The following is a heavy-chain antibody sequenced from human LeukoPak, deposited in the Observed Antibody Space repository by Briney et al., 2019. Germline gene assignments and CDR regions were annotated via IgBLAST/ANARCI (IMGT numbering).Heavy chain of an antibody. CDR1: GASMNSFY. V-gene: IGHV4-59*01. J-gene: IGHJ5*02. CDR3: ARAPIAAARYVRFDP. CDR2: IYYTGIT. Sequence: PSETLSLTCAVSGASMNSFYWGWIRQPPGKGLEWIGYIYYTGITNYNPSLKSRVTISADTSKNQFSLKLSSVTAADTAVYYCARAPIAAARYVRFDPWGQGTLITVSS. D-gene: IGHD6-13*01.